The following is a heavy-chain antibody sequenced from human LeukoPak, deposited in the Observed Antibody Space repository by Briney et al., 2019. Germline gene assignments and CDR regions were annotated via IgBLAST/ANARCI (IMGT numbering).Heavy chain of an antibody. Sequence: PGGSLRLSCAASGFTFSSYEMNWVRQAPGERLEWVSYISSSGSTIYYADSVRGRFTISRDKAKNSLYLQMNSLRAEDTAVYYCAELGITMIGGVWGKGTTVTISS. CDR3: AELGITMIGGV. CDR2: ISSSGSTI. J-gene: IGHJ6*04. V-gene: IGHV3-48*03. CDR1: GFTFSSYE. D-gene: IGHD3-10*02.